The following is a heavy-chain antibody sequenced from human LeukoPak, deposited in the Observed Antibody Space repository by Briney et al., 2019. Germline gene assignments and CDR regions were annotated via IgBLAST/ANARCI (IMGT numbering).Heavy chain of an antibody. Sequence: SETLSLTCAVYGGSFSGYYWSWIRQPPGKGLEWIGEINHSGSTNYNPSLKSRVAISVDTSKNQFSLKLSSVTAADTAVYYCAGRGYSYGSGLDYWGQGTLVTVSS. CDR3: AGRGYSYGSGLDY. CDR2: INHSGST. J-gene: IGHJ4*02. D-gene: IGHD5-18*01. CDR1: GGSFSGYY. V-gene: IGHV4-34*01.